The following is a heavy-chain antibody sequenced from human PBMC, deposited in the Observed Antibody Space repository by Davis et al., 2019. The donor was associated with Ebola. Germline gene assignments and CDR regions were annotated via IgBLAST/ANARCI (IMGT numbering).Heavy chain of an antibody. CDR2: VSHRERER. CDR3: SRAVFHEVLDY. CDR1: GVIFRNYA. V-gene: IGHV3-30*04. Sequence: GESLKISCAASGVIFRNYAMHWVRQAPGKGLEWVADVSHRERERFYEDSVKGRFTISRDNSENTLYLQMNRLTADDTAVYYCSRAVFHEVLDYWGQGTPITVSS. D-gene: IGHD3-3*01. J-gene: IGHJ4*02.